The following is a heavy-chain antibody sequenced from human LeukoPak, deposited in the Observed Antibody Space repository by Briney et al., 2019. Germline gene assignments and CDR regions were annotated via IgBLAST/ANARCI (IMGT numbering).Heavy chain of an antibody. Sequence: SETLSLTCTVSGGSISSYYWSWIRQPAGKGLEWIGRIYSSGSTNYNPSLKSRVTMSVDTSKNQFSLKLSSVTAADTAVYYCARLQGPSYYDILTGYPSSYYFDYWGQGTLVTVSS. D-gene: IGHD3-9*01. J-gene: IGHJ4*02. V-gene: IGHV4-4*07. CDR3: ARLQGPSYYDILTGYPSSYYFDY. CDR1: GGSISSYY. CDR2: IYSSGST.